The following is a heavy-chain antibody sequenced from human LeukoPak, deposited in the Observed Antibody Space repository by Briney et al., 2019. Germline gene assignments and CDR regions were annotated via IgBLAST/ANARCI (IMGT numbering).Heavy chain of an antibody. J-gene: IGHJ4*02. CDR1: GFTFSSYG. D-gene: IGHD5-18*01. V-gene: IGHV3-30*12. CDR3: SRDLSYGSLDS. CDR2: IQFDGTKT. Sequence: GGSLRLSCATSGFTFSSYGMHWVRQAPGKGLEWVAAIQFDGTKTYYADSVKGRSTISRDDSKNTVYLQMNSLRAEDTAVYYCSRDLSYGSLDSWGQRTLLTVSS.